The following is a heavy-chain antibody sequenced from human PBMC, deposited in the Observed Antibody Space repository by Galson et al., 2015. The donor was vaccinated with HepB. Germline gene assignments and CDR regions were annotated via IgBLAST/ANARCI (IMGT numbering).Heavy chain of an antibody. D-gene: IGHD3-22*01. CDR3: ARGELTMIVVVTTPFDY. J-gene: IGHJ4*02. CDR1: GYTFTSYG. Sequence: SCKASGYTFTSYGISWVRQAPGQGLEWMGWISAYNGNTNYAQKLQGRVTMTTDTSTSTAYMELRSLRSDDTAVYYCARGELTMIVVVTTPFDYWGQGTLVTVSS. V-gene: IGHV1-18*04. CDR2: ISAYNGNT.